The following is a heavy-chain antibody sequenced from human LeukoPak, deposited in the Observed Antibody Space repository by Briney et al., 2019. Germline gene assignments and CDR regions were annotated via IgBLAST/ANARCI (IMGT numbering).Heavy chain of an antibody. CDR3: AKDPSLGIGYYFDS. V-gene: IGHV3-30*02. CDR2: IRYDGSNK. J-gene: IGHJ4*02. CDR1: GFTFSSYA. Sequence: GGSLRLSCAASGFTFSSYAMSWVRQAPGKGLEWVAFIRYDGSNKYYADSVKGRFTISRDNSKNTLYLQMNSLRAEDTAVDYCAKDPSLGIGYYFDSWGQGTLVTLSS. D-gene: IGHD7-27*01.